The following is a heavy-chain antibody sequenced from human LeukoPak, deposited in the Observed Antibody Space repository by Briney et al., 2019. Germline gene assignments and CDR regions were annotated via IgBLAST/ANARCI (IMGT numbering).Heavy chain of an antibody. Sequence: SEALSLTCAVSGGSISSGGYSWRWIRQPPGKGLEWIGYIYYSGSTYYNPSLKSRVTISVDTSKNQFSLKLSSVTAADTAVYYCATVNTAIVSIDYWGQGALVTVSS. CDR1: GGSISSGGYS. CDR2: IYYSGST. V-gene: IGHV4-30-4*07. D-gene: IGHD5-18*01. CDR3: ATVNTAIVSIDY. J-gene: IGHJ4*02.